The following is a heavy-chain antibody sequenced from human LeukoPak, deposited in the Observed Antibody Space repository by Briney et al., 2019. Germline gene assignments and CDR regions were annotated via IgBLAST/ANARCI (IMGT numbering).Heavy chain of an antibody. CDR1: GGSFSGYY. CDR2: INHSGST. V-gene: IGHV4-34*01. CDR3: TRGLRLDDY. Sequence: SETLSLTCAVYGGSFSGYYWSLIRQPPGKGLEWIGEINHSGSTNYNPSLKSRVTISVDTSKNQFSLKLSSVTAADTAVYYCTRGLRLDDYWGQGTLVTVSS. J-gene: IGHJ4*02.